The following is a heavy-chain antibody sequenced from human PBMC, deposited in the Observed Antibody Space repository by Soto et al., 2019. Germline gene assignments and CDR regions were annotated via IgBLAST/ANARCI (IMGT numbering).Heavy chain of an antibody. CDR1: GGSISSYF. D-gene: IGHD4-17*01. J-gene: IGHJ3*02. V-gene: IGHV4-59*01. CDR3: ATDYGDYVGAFDI. Sequence: VQLQESGPGLVKPSETLSLTCTVSGGSISSYFWSWIRQSPGKGLEWITHIYSSGTTNYNPSLKSRVTISVDTSKNQFSLKLRSVTAADTAVYYCATDYGDYVGAFDIWGQGTMVTVSS. CDR2: IYSSGTT.